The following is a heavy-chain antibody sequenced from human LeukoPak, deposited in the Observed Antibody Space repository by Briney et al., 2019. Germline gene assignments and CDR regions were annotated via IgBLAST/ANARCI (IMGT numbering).Heavy chain of an antibody. CDR1: GYTLTELS. J-gene: IGHJ3*02. CDR2: FDPEDGET. V-gene: IGHV1-24*01. Sequence: GASVKVSCKVSGYTLTELSMHWVRQAPGKGLEWMGGFDPEDGETIYAQKFQGRVTMTEDTSTDTAYMELSSLRSEDTAVYYCATVYYCSSTSCLPDAFDIWGQGTMVTVSS. D-gene: IGHD2-2*01. CDR3: ATVYYCSSTSCLPDAFDI.